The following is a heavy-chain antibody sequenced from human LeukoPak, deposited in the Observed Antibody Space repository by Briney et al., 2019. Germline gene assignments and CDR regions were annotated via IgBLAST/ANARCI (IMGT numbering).Heavy chain of an antibody. CDR2: IYRSGST. J-gene: IGHJ4*02. CDR3: ARAALSTGMLDY. Sequence: SGTLSLTCAVSGGSISGSEWWTWVRQPPGKGLEWIGEIYRSGSTNYNPSLKSRVTTSIDKSKNQLFLKLNSVTAADTAVYYCARAALSTGMLDYWGQGTLVTVSS. CDR1: GGSISGSEW. D-gene: IGHD1-1*01. V-gene: IGHV4-4*02.